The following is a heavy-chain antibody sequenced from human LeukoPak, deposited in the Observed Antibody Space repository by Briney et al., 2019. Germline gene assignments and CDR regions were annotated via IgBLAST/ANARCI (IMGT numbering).Heavy chain of an antibody. V-gene: IGHV5-51*01. J-gene: IGHJ4*02. D-gene: IGHD3-22*01. CDR1: GYSFTSYW. CDR3: ARLSSGYYYDSSGYYYFDY. Sequence: GESLKISCKGSGYSFTSYWIGWVRQMPGKGLEWMGIIYPGDSDTRYSPSFQGQVTISADKSISTAYLRWSSLKASDTAMYYCARLSSGYYYDSSGYYYFDYWGQGTLVTVSS. CDR2: IYPGDSDT.